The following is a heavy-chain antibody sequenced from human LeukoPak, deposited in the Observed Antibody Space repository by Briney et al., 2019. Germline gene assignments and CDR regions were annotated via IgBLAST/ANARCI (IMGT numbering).Heavy chain of an antibody. CDR1: GFTFSSYD. V-gene: IGHV3-13*01. J-gene: IGHJ4*02. D-gene: IGHD6-19*01. CDR3: ARVHRPQAVAAYYFDY. Sequence: GGSLRLSCAAPGFTFSSYDMHWVRQATGKGLEWVSAIGTAGDTYYPGSVKGRFTISRENAKNSLYLQMNSLRAGDTAVYYCARVHRPQAVAAYYFDYWGQGTLVTVSS. CDR2: IGTAGDT.